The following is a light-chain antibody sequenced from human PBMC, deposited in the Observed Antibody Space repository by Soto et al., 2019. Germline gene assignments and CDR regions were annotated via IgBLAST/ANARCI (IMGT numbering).Light chain of an antibody. CDR1: RNVGDW. CDR3: QEHGTYPLT. J-gene: IGKJ4*01. Sequence: DKQLTQSPSTLSASIGDRVTITCRASRNVGDWLAWFQQKPGKAPKLLIYKASTLESGVPSRFRGTASGIEFTLTISSLQPDDYASYYCQEHGTYPLTFGGGTKVEIK. CDR2: KAS. V-gene: IGKV1-5*03.